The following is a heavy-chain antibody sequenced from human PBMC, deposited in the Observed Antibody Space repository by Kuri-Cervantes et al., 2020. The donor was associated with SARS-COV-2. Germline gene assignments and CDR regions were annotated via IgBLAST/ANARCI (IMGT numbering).Heavy chain of an antibody. CDR1: GFTFSSYA. V-gene: IGHV3-48*04. D-gene: IGHD1-26*01. J-gene: IGHJ4*02. CDR3: ARGGSYYQAFDY. Sequence: GGSLRLSCAASGFTFSSYAMSWVRQAPGKGLEWVSAISGSGSTIYYADSVKGRFTISRDNAKNSLYLQVNSLRAEDTAVYYCARGGSYYQAFDYWGQGTLVTVSS. CDR2: ISGSGSTI.